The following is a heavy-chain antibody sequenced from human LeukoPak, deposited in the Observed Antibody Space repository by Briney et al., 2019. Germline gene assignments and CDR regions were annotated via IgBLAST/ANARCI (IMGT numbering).Heavy chain of an antibody. J-gene: IGHJ4*02. CDR3: AKDRRLAAFDY. Sequence: GTLRLSCTASGFIFSSYGMNWVRQAPGKGLEWVSGITGRGENIYYAGSVKGRFTISRDNSKNTLYLHMNSLRAEDTAVYYCAKDRRLAAFDYGGQGTLVTVSS. V-gene: IGHV3-23*01. CDR2: ITGRGENI. CDR1: GFIFSSYG. D-gene: IGHD6-25*01.